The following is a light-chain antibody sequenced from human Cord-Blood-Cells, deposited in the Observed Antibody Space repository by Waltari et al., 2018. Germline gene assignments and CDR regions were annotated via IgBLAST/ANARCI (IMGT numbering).Light chain of an antibody. CDR3: QQLNSYPRT. CDR1: HGISSY. Sequence: DIQLTQSPSFLSASVGDRVTITCRASHGISSYLAWYQQKPGKAPKLLIYAASTLQSGVPSKFRGSGSGTEFTLTISSLQPEDFATYYCQQLNSYPRTFGQGTKVEIK. CDR2: AAS. V-gene: IGKV1-9*01. J-gene: IGKJ1*01.